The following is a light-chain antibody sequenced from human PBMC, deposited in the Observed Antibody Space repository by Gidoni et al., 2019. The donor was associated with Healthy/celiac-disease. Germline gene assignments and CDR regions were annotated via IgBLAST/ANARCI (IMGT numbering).Light chain of an antibody. CDR1: SSNLGSNT. CDR2: SNN. V-gene: IGLV1-44*01. CDR3: AAWDDSLNGSYV. Sequence: QSVLTQPPSASGTPGQRVTISCSGSSSNLGSNTVNWYQQLPGTAPKRLIYSNNQRPSGVPDRFSGSKSGTSASLAISGLQSEDEADYYCAAWDDSLNGSYVFGTGTKVXVX. J-gene: IGLJ1*01.